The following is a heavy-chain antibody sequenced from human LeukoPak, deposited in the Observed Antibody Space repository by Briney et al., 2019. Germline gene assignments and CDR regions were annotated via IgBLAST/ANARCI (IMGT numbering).Heavy chain of an antibody. J-gene: IGHJ4*02. CDR2: INSDGSST. CDR1: GFTMRNHW. D-gene: IGHD4-17*01. CDR3: ATLSYGDYDY. V-gene: IGHV3-74*01. Sequence: GGSLRLSCAASGFTMRNHWMSWVRQAPGKGLVWVSRINSDGSSTSYADSVKGRFAISRDNAKNTLYLQMSSLRAEDTAVYYCATLSYGDYDYWGQGTLVTVSS.